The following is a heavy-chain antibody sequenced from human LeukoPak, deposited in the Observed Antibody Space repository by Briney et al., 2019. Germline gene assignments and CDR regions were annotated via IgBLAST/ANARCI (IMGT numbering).Heavy chain of an antibody. D-gene: IGHD3-22*01. Sequence: ASVKVSCKASGYTFTGYYMHWVRQAPGQGLEWMGWINPNSGGTDYAQKFQGRVAMTRDTSISTAYMELSRLRSDDTAVYYCVRGIVSSGFDYWGQGSLVTVSS. CDR3: VRGIVSSGFDY. CDR1: GYTFTGYY. V-gene: IGHV1-2*02. J-gene: IGHJ4*02. CDR2: INPNSGGT.